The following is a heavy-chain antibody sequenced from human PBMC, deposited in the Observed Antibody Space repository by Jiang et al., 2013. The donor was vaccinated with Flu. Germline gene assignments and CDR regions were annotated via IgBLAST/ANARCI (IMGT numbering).Heavy chain of an antibody. Sequence: KPSETLSLTCTVSGYSISSGYYWGWIRQPPGKGLEWIGSIYHSGSTYYNPSLKSRVTISVDTSKNQFSLKLSSVTAADTAVYYCTRKWELEGLDIWGQGTMVTVSS. CDR2: IYHSGST. V-gene: IGHV4-38-2*02. D-gene: IGHD1-26*01. CDR1: GYSISSGYY. CDR3: TRKWELEGLDI. J-gene: IGHJ3*02.